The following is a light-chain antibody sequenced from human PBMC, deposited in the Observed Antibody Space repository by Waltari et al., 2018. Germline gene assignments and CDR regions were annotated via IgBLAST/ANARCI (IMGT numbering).Light chain of an antibody. CDR2: KAS. J-gene: IGKJ4*01. CDR3: QQYDSYPPT. CDR1: QRLGNW. Sequence: DRQMNKCPSTLSASVGDRVTITCRASQRLGNWLNWYHQTPGKDPKLLIYKASNLEIGVPSRFSGSGSGTEFPLTVSGLQSDDFGTYYCQQYDSYPPTFGGGTKVEIK. V-gene: IGKV1-5*03.